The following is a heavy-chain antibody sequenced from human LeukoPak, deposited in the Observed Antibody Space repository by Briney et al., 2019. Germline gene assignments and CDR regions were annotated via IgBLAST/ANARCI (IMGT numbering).Heavy chain of an antibody. CDR1: GFTLSNHW. V-gene: IGHV3-7*03. D-gene: IGHD2-21*01. CDR3: AKKSGDHFHFDF. Sequence: GGSLRLSCAASGFTLSNHWMTWVRQVPGRGPEWVANVNRDGSETYYLDSVKGRFTISKDNAKNSLYLQMNSLRAEDTALYHCAKKSGDHFHFDFWGQGTLVTVSS. CDR2: VNRDGSET. J-gene: IGHJ4*02.